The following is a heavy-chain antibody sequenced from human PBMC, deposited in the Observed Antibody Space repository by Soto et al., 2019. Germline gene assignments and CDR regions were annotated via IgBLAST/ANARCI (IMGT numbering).Heavy chain of an antibody. CDR3: ARETGLEVGMDV. CDR2: IYYSGST. J-gene: IGHJ6*02. D-gene: IGHD3-3*01. CDR1: GGSFSSSNDY. V-gene: IGHV4-61*01. Sequence: SETLSLTCTVSGGSFSSSNDYWVWIRQPPGKGLEWVGYIYYSGSTNYNPSLKSRVTISVDTSKNQFSLKLSSVTAADTAVYYCARETGLEVGMDVWGQGTTVTVSS.